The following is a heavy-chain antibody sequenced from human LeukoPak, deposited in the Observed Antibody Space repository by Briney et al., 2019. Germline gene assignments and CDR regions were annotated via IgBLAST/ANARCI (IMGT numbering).Heavy chain of an antibody. CDR2: ISWNSGNI. D-gene: IGHD2-15*01. CDR3: AKGAAQAHNWFDP. V-gene: IGHV3-9*01. J-gene: IGHJ5*02. Sequence: GRSLRPSCAAAGFNFDDYAMHWVRQAPGKGLEWVSGISWNSGNIGYADSVKGRFTISRDNAKNSLYLQMNRLRPEDTALYYCAKGAAQAHNWFDPWGQGTLVIVSS. CDR1: GFNFDDYA.